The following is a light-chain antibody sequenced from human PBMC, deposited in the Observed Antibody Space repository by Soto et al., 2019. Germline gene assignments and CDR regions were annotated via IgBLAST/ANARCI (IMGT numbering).Light chain of an antibody. CDR1: QSVSSY. CDR2: DAS. CDR3: QQRFTWPGT. J-gene: IGKJ2*01. V-gene: IGKV3-11*01. Sequence: EIVLTQSPATLSLSPGERATLSCRASQSVSSYLAWYQQKPGQAPRLLIYDASNRATGTPARFSGSGSGTDFTLTISSLEPEDFAFYYCQQRFTWPGTFGQGTKLEIK.